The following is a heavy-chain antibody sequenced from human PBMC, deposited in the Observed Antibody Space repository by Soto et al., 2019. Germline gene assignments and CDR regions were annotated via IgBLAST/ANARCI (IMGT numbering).Heavy chain of an antibody. Sequence: GGSLRLSCAASGFTFSSYAMSWIRQAPGKGLEWVSAISGSGGSTYYADSVKGRFTISRDNSKNTLYLQMNSLRAEDTAVYYCAKVGTSLIYSAADAFDIWGQGTMVTVS. CDR3: AKVGTSLIYSAADAFDI. V-gene: IGHV3-23*01. CDR2: ISGSGGST. D-gene: IGHD1-7*01. J-gene: IGHJ3*02. CDR1: GFTFSSYA.